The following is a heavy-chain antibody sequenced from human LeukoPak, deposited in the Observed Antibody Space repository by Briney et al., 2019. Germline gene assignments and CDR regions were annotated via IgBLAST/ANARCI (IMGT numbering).Heavy chain of an antibody. J-gene: IGHJ6*02. CDR3: ARDRTYYYYGMDV. CDR1: GGSISSYY. V-gene: IGHV4-59*01. CDR2: IYYSGST. Sequence: SETLSLTCTVSGGSISSYYWSWIRQPPGKGLEWIGYIYYSGSTNYNPSLKSRVTISVDTSKSQFSLKLSSVTAADTAVYYCARDRTYYYYGMDVWGQGTTVTVSS.